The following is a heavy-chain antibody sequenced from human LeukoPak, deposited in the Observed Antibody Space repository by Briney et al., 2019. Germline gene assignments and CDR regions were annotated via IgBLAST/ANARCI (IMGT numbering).Heavy chain of an antibody. V-gene: IGHV4-30-4*01. CDR3: ASSLWSYFDY. CDR1: GGTISSGDYY. J-gene: IGHJ4*02. D-gene: IGHD3-10*01. CDR2: ISYIGST. Sequence: PSQTLSLTCNVFGGTISSGDYYWRWIRQPPEKGLEWVGYISYIGSTYYNPSLKSRVAMSIDKSKNQFSLKLTSVTAADTAVYYCASSLWSYFDYWGQGTLVTVSS.